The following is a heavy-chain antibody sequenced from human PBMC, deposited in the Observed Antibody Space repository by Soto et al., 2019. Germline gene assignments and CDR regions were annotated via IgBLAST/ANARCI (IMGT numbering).Heavy chain of an antibody. D-gene: IGHD3-22*01. CDR3: ASPAAYYYDSSGYYSGY. V-gene: IGHV3-33*01. CDR2: IWYDGSNK. CDR1: GFTFSSYG. Sequence: PGGSLRLSCAASGFTFSSYGMHWVRQAPGKGLEWVAVIWYDGSNKYYADSVKGRFTISRDNSKNTLYLQMNSLRAEDTAVYYCASPAAYYYDSSGYYSGYWGQGTLVTVSS. J-gene: IGHJ4*02.